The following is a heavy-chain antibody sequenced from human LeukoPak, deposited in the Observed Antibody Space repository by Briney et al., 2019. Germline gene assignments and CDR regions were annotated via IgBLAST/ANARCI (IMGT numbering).Heavy chain of an antibody. D-gene: IGHD3-3*01. J-gene: IGHJ6*03. CDR3: ARVVGDFWSGSYYYYYYMDV. V-gene: IGHV1-69*05. CDR2: IIPIIGTA. Sequence: SVKVSCKGSGGTFSSYAISWVRQAPGLGLEWMGRIIPIIGTANYAQKFQGRVTITTDESTSTAYMELSSLRSEDTAVYYCARVVGDFWSGSYYYYYYMDVWGKGTTVTVSS. CDR1: GGTFSSYA.